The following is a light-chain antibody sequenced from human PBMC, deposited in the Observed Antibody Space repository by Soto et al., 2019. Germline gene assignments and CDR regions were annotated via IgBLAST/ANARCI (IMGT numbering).Light chain of an antibody. J-gene: IGKJ5*01. CDR3: QQRSNWPPVIT. CDR1: QSFRSY. V-gene: IGKV3-11*01. CDR2: DAS. Sequence: EIVLTQSPATLSLSPGERATLSCRASQSFRSYLAWYQQKPGQAPRLLIYDASKRATGIPARFSGRGSGTDFTLTISSLVPEDFAVYYCQQRSNWPPVITFGQGTRLEIK.